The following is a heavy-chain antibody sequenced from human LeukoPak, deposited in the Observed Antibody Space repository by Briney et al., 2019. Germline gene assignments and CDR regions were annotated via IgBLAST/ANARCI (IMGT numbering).Heavy chain of an antibody. D-gene: IGHD3-16*01. CDR1: GFTFSSYW. J-gene: IGHJ6*02. CDR3: ARGGGLDV. CDR2: INHNGNVN. Sequence: GGSLRLSCAASGFTFSSYWMNWARQAPGKGLEWVASINHNGNVNYYVYSVKGRFTIYRDNAKNSLYLQMSKLRAEDTAVYFCARGGGLDVWGHGATVTVSS. V-gene: IGHV3-7*03.